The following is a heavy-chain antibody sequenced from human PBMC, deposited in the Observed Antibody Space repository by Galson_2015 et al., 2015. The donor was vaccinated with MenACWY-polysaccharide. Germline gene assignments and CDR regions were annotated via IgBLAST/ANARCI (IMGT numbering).Heavy chain of an antibody. CDR2: INPNRGGT. CDR3: ARFPHFWSGYALSDKSYYYYGMDV. CDR1: GHTFTGYY. V-gene: IGHV1-2*02. Sequence: SVKVSCKASGHTFTGYYMHWVRQAPGQGLEWMGWINPNRGGTNYAQKFQGRVTMTRDTSISTACMELSRLRSDDTAVYYCARFPHFWSGYALSDKSYYYYGMDVWGQGTTVTVSS. J-gene: IGHJ6*02. D-gene: IGHD3-3*02.